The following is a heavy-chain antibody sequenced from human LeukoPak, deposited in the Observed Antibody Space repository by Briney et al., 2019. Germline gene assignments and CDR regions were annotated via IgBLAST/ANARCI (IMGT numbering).Heavy chain of an antibody. CDR3: ARVDTIYQFDY. CDR2: INPNSGGT. V-gene: IGHV1-2*06. J-gene: IGHJ4*02. D-gene: IGHD3-3*01. Sequence: ASVKVSCKASGYTFTGYYMHWVRQAPGQGLEWMGRINPNSGGTNYAQKFQGRVTMTRDTSTSTAYMELSRLRSDDTAVYYCARVDTIYQFDYWGQGTLVTVSS. CDR1: GYTFTGYY.